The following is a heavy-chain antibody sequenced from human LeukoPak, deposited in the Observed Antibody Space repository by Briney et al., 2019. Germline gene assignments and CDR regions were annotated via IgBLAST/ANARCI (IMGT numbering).Heavy chain of an antibody. D-gene: IGHD5-18*01. CDR1: GFTFSSYG. Sequence: GGSLRLSCAASGFTFSSYGMHWVRQAPGKGLEWVAVIWYDGSNKYYADSVKGRFTISRDNSKNTLYLQMNSLRAEDTAVYYCARDRGYSSHYFDYWGQGTLVTVSS. J-gene: IGHJ4*02. V-gene: IGHV3-33*01. CDR2: IWYDGSNK. CDR3: ARDRGYSSHYFDY.